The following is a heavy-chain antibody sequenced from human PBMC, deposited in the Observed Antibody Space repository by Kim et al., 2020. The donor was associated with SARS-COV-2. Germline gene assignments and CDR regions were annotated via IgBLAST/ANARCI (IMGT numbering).Heavy chain of an antibody. Sequence: PSLRSRVTKSVDTTKNQFSLKLSAVTADDTAVYYCARRDDYFAYWGQGTLVTVSS. V-gene: IGHV4-30-2*05. J-gene: IGHJ4*02. CDR3: ARRDDYFAY.